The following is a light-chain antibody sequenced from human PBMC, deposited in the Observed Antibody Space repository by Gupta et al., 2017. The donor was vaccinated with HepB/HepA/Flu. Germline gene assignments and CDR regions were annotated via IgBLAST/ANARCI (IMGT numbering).Light chain of an antibody. J-gene: IGKJ3*01. CDR2: AAS. V-gene: IGKV1-9*01. CDR1: QGISSY. CDR3: QQRNSDHQIFT. Sequence: DIQLTQSPSFLSASVGDRVTITCRASQGISSYLAWYQQKPGKAPKLLIYAASTLQRGVTSRFSGSGDGTEFTLTISSRQPEDFATYYCQQRNSDHQIFTFGHGTKVDIK.